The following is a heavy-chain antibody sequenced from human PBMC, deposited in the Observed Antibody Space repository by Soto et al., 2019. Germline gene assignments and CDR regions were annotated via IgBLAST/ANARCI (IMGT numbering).Heavy chain of an antibody. D-gene: IGHD6-13*01. V-gene: IGHV1-58*01. Sequence: QLQLVQSGPEVKKPGTSVKVSCKASGFTFTSSAVQWVRQARGQRLEWIGWIVVGSGNTNYAQKFQERVTITRDMSTSTAYLELSSLRSEDTAVYYCAAFSAAGTNYYGMDVWGQGTTVTVSS. CDR3: AAFSAAGTNYYGMDV. CDR1: GFTFTSSA. J-gene: IGHJ6*02. CDR2: IVVGSGNT.